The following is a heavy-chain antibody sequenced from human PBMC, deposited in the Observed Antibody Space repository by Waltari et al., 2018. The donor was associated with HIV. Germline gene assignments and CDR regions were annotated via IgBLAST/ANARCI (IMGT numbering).Heavy chain of an antibody. D-gene: IGHD2-2*01. Sequence: QVQLVQSGAEVKKPGSSVKVSCKASGGTFRTYALSWVRQAPGEGLQWMGGIIPMFGTANYEQNFQGRVTITADESTSTAYMELNSLTSEDTALYYCARASSDCRTINCPFDYWGQGTLVTVSS. CDR2: IIPMFGTA. CDR3: ARASSDCRTINCPFDY. J-gene: IGHJ4*02. V-gene: IGHV1-69*01. CDR1: GGTFRTYA.